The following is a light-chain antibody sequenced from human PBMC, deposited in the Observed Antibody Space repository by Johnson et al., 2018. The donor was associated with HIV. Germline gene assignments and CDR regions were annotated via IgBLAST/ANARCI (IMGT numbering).Light chain of an antibody. CDR1: SSNIGNNY. V-gene: IGLV1-51*02. Sequence: QSILTQPPSVSAAPGQKVTISCSGSSSNIGNNYVSWYQQLPGTAPKILIYENNKRPSGIPDRFSGSKSGTSATLGITGLQTGDEADYCCGTWDSSLSAPLYVFGTGTKVTVL. J-gene: IGLJ1*01. CDR2: ENN. CDR3: GTWDSSLSAPLYV.